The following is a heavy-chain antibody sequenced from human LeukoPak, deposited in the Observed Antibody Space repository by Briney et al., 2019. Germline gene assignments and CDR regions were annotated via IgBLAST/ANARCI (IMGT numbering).Heavy chain of an antibody. V-gene: IGHV4-61*02. CDR3: AREGGANRPLDY. CDR2: IFSGGST. Sequence: SETLSLTCTVSGGSISSDSFYWSWIRQPAGKGLEWIGRIFSGGSTNYNPSLKSRVTMSVDTSKNQFSLKLSSVTAADTAVYYCAREGGANRPLDYWGQGTLVTVSS. J-gene: IGHJ4*02. CDR1: GGSISSDSFY. D-gene: IGHD4/OR15-4a*01.